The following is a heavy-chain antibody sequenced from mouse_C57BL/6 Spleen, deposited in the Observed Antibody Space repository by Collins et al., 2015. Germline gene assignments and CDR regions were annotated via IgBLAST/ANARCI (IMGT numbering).Heavy chain of an antibody. CDR3: VRFADY. V-gene: IGHV1-9*01. J-gene: IGHJ4*01. Sequence: QVQLQQSGAELMKPGASVKISCKASGYTFSYYWIEWVKQRPGHGLEWIGEILPGSGNTNYNEKFKGKATFTADTSSNTAYMQLSSLTSEDSAVYYCVRFADYWGQGTLVTVSS. CDR1: GYTFSYYW. CDR2: ILPGSGNT.